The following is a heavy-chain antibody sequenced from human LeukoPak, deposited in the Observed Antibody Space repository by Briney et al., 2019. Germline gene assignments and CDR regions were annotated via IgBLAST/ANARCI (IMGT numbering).Heavy chain of an antibody. CDR2: INPNSGGT. CDR3: ARGYDFCSGYTFPYYFDY. V-gene: IGHV1-2*02. Sequence: ASVKVSCKASGYTFTGYYMHWVRQAPGQGLEWMGWINPNSGGTNYAQKFQGRVTMTRDTSISTAYMELSRLRSDDTAVYYCARGYDFCSGYTFPYYFDYWGQGTLVTVSS. J-gene: IGHJ4*02. D-gene: IGHD3-3*01. CDR1: GYTFTGYY.